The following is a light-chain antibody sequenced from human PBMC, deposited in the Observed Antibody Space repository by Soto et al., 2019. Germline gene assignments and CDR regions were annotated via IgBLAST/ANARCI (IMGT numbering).Light chain of an antibody. CDR3: QQYNNWPRGT. J-gene: IGKJ2*02. Sequence: EIVMTQSPATLSVSPGERATLSCRASQSVSSNLAWYQQKPGQAPRLLIYGASTRATGIPARFSGSGSGTEFTLTIRSLQSEDFAVYCCQQYNNWPRGTFGQGTKLEIK. V-gene: IGKV3-15*01. CDR2: GAS. CDR1: QSVSSN.